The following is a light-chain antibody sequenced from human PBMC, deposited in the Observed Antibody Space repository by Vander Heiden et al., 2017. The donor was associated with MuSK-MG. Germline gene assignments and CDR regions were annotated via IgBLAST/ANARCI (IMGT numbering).Light chain of an antibody. Sequence: DIQMTQSPSSLSASVGDRVTITCQASQDISNYLNWYQQKPGKAPKLLIYDASNLETGVPSRFSGSGSGTDFTFTISSLQPEDIATYYCQQDYNLFTFGHGTKVDIK. CDR2: DAS. J-gene: IGKJ3*01. CDR3: QQDYNLFT. V-gene: IGKV1-33*01. CDR1: QDISNY.